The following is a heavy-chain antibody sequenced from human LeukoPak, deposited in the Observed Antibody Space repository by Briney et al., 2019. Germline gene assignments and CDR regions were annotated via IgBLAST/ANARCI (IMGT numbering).Heavy chain of an antibody. CDR1: GFTFSSYA. V-gene: IGHV3-64*01. Sequence: GGSLRLSCAASGFTFSSYAMHWVRQAPGKGLEYVSAISSNGGSTYYANSVKGRFTISRDNSKNTLYLQMGSLRAEDMAVYYCARGPGDDILTGYYHWGQGTPVTVSS. J-gene: IGHJ5*02. CDR3: ARGPGDDILTGYYH. D-gene: IGHD3-9*01. CDR2: ISSNGGST.